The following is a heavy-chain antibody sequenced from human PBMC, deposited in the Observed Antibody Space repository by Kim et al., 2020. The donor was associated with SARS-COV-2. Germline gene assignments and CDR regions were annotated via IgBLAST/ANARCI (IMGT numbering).Heavy chain of an antibody. CDR3: ARQVWPSAYFYYGVDV. Sequence: SETLSLTCTVSGDSISNYYWSWIRQPPWKGLEWIGYIFHSTNTNYNPSLKSRVTISVDTSKNQFSLRLSSVTAADTAVYFCARQVWPSAYFYYGVDVWGQGTTVTVSS. J-gene: IGHJ6*02. D-gene: IGHD3-16*01. CDR2: IFHSTNT. CDR1: GDSISNYY. V-gene: IGHV4-59*08.